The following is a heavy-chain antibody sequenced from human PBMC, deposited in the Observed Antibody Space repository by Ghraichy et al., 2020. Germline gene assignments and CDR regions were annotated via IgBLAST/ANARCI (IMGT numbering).Heavy chain of an antibody. J-gene: IGHJ6*02. CDR1: GFSLSTTGMC. CDR3: ARKYYYGLDV. V-gene: IGHV2-70*01. CDR2: IDHDDDK. Sequence: SGPTLVKPTQTLTLTCTFSGFSLSTTGMCVSWIRQPPGKALEWLALIDHDDDKYYRTSLKTRLTISKDTSKNQVVLTRTNMDPVDTATYYCARKYYYGLDVWGQGTTVTVSS.